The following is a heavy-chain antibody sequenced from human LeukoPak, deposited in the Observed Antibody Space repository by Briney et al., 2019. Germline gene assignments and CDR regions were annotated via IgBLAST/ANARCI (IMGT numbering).Heavy chain of an antibody. CDR2: IYYSGST. CDR3: ARVDSSTLSYFDY. J-gene: IGHJ4*02. CDR1: GGSISSYY. V-gene: IGHV4-59*01. Sequence: KPSETLSLTCTVSGGSISSYYWSWIRQPPGKGLEWIGYIYYSGSTNYNPSLKSRVTISVDTSKNQFSLKLSSVTAADTAVYYCARVDSSTLSYFDYWGQGALVTVSS. D-gene: IGHD6-13*01.